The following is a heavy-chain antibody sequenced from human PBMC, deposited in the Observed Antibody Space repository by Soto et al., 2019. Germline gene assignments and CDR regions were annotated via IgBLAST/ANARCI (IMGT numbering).Heavy chain of an antibody. D-gene: IGHD1-20*01. Sequence: QVQLVESGGGVVQPGTSLRLSCAASGFSFRSYAMHWVRQAPGKGLEWVALISYDGSNKDYADSVKGRFSISRDNSKNTLYLQVNSLRTEDTAVYYCAKDFITGTTRWFDPWGQGTLVTVSS. CDR3: AKDFITGTTRWFDP. CDR2: ISYDGSNK. CDR1: GFSFRSYA. J-gene: IGHJ5*02. V-gene: IGHV3-30*18.